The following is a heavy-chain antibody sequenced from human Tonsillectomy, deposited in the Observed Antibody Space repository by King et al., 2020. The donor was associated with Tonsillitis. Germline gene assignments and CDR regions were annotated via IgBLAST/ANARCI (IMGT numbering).Heavy chain of an antibody. CDR2: IKRKVDGETT. J-gene: IGHJ4*02. CDR3: TVGAGTTDIAF. D-gene: IGHD1-1*01. Sequence: VQLVESGGGLVKPGGSLRLSCAASGFTFSNAWMSWVRQAPGKGLEWGGRIKRKVDGETTDYAAPVKGRFSISRDDSKNSLYLQMHSLTTGDTAVYYCTVGAGTTDIAFWGQGTLGTVSS. CDR1: GFTFSNAW. V-gene: IGHV3-15*01.